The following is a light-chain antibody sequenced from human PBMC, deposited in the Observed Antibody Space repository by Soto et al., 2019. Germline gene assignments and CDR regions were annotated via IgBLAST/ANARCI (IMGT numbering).Light chain of an antibody. CDR3: QQYNNWPPT. CDR1: QSVSSN. J-gene: IGKJ1*01. Sequence: EIVMTQSPATLPVSPGERATLSCRASQSVSSNLAWYQQKPGQAPRLLIYGASTRATGIPARFSGSGSGTEFTLTISSLQSEDFAVYYCQQYNNWPPTLGQGTKVEIK. V-gene: IGKV3-15*01. CDR2: GAS.